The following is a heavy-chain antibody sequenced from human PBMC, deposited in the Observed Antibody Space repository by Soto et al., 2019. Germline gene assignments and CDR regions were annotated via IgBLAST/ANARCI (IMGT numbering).Heavy chain of an antibody. CDR1: GDSFTNYA. D-gene: IGHD2-8*01. J-gene: IGHJ5*02. V-gene: IGHV1-69*01. CDR3: GRYCTNTKSRGGYYLDL. Sequence: QVLLVQSGAEMKQPGSSVSVSCRASGDSFTNYAFTWVRQAPGQGPEWLGGIILALGTPHYSQRFQGRLTITADESSSTVYMELGSLRLDDTAVYYCGRYCTNTKSRGGYYLDLWGQGTLLTVSS. CDR2: IILALGTP.